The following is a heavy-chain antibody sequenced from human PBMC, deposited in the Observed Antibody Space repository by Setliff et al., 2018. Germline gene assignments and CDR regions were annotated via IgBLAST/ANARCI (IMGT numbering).Heavy chain of an antibody. J-gene: IGHJ4*02. CDR3: ATSWGATPFDY. D-gene: IGHD1-26*01. CDR1: GYSFLSYG. V-gene: IGHV1-18*01. CDR2: ISAQDGNT. Sequence: ASVKVSCKASGYSFLSYGITWVRQAPGQGLEWMGWISAQDGNTIYAQNFQGRVTMTTDTSTSTAYMELRSLRSDDTAVYYCATSWGATPFDYWGQGTLVTVSS.